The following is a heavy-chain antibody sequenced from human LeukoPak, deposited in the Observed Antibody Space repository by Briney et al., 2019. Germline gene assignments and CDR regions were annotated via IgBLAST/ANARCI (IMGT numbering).Heavy chain of an antibody. V-gene: IGHV3-7*03. D-gene: IGHD2-2*01. CDR2: IKQDGSEK. J-gene: IGHJ6*02. CDR1: GFTFSSYW. Sequence: GGSLRLSCAASGFTFSSYWMSWVRQAPGKGLEWVANIKQDGSEKYYVDSVKGRFTISRDNAKNSLYLQMNSLRAEDTAVYYCARDRRGVPAAYYYHGMDVWGQGTTVTVSS. CDR3: ARDRRGVPAAYYYHGMDV.